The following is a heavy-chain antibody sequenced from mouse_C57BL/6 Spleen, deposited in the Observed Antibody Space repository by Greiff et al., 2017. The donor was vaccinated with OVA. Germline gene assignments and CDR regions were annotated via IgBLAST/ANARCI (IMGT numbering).Heavy chain of an antibody. V-gene: IGHV5-4*03. D-gene: IGHD1-1*01. CDR3: ARADYDPAWFAY. CDR2: ISDGGSYT. Sequence: EVMLVESGGGLVKPGGSLKLSCAASGFTFSSYAMSWVRQTPEKRLEWVATISDGGSYTYYPDNVKGRFTISRDNAKNNLYLQMSHLKSEDTAMYYCARADYDPAWFAYWGQGTLVTVSA. J-gene: IGHJ3*01. CDR1: GFTFSSYA.